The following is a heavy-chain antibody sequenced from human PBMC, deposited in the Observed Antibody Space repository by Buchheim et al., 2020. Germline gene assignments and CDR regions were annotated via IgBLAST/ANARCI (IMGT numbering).Heavy chain of an antibody. J-gene: IGHJ5*02. CDR1: GFTFSSYG. V-gene: IGHV3-30*18. D-gene: IGHD6-13*01. CDR3: AKSSRQQLYWFDP. CDR2: ISYDGSNK. Sequence: QVQLVESGGGVVQPGRSLRLSCAASGFTFSSYGMHWVRQAPGKGLEWVAVISYDGSNKYYADSVKGRFTISRDNSKNTLYLQMNSLRAEDTAVYYCAKSSRQQLYWFDPWGQGTL.